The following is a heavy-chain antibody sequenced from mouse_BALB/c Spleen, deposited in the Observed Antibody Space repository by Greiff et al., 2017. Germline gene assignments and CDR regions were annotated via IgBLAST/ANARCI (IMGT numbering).Heavy chain of an antibody. D-gene: IGHD4-1*01. CDR1: GYTFTSYY. Sequence: QVQLQQSGPELVKPGASVRISCKASGYTFTSYYIHWVKQRPGQGLEWIGWIYPGNVNTKYNEKFKGKATLTADKSSSTAYMQLSSLTSEDSAVYFCAVLWPSLTGVDFDYWGQGTTLTVSS. CDR3: AVLWPSLTGVDFDY. J-gene: IGHJ2*01. CDR2: IYPGNVNT. V-gene: IGHV1S56*01.